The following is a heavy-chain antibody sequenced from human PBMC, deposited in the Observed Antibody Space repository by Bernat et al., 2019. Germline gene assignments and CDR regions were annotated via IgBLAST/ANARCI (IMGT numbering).Heavy chain of an antibody. CDR1: GFTFSSYD. V-gene: IGHV3-64*01. CDR3: ASLKGATSSFGMDV. Sequence: EVQLVESGGGLVQPGGSLRLSCVVSGFTFSSYDMQWVRQAPGKGLEYVSGISTSGGSTYYANSVKGRFTISRDNSKNTLYLQLRRLRPEDMAVYYCASLKGATSSFGMDVWGQGTTVPVSS. D-gene: IGHD3-16*01. J-gene: IGHJ6*02. CDR2: ISTSGGST.